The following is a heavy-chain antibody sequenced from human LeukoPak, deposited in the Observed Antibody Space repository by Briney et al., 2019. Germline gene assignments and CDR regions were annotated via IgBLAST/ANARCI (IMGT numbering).Heavy chain of an antibody. Sequence: PSETLSLTCTVSGYSINSGHYWGWIRRPPGKGLEGIGNIYHSGSTKYKPSLKSRVTISLDTPKNQFSLKLSSVTAADPAVYYCATLRYFDWLLYGHREGYFDYWGQGTLVTVSS. CDR3: ATLRYFDWLLYGHREGYFDY. J-gene: IGHJ4*02. CDR2: IYHSGST. CDR1: GYSINSGHY. D-gene: IGHD3-9*01. V-gene: IGHV4-38-2*02.